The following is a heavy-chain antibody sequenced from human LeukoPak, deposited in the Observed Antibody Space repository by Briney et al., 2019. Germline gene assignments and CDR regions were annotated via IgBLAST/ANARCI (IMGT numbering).Heavy chain of an antibody. Sequence: GASVKVSCTASGYTFTSYGISWVRQAPGQGLEWMGWISAYNGNTNYAQKLQGRVTMTTDTSTSTAYMELRSLRSDDTAVYYCARAVRLYCSGGSCPLGYWGQGTLVTVSS. D-gene: IGHD2-15*01. CDR2: ISAYNGNT. CDR3: ARAVRLYCSGGSCPLGY. V-gene: IGHV1-18*04. J-gene: IGHJ4*02. CDR1: GYTFTSYG.